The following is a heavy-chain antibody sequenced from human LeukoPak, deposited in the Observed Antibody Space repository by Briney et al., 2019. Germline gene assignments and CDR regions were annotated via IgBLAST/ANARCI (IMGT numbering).Heavy chain of an antibody. J-gene: IGHJ3*02. Sequence: VASVKVSCKASGYTFTSYDINWVRQATGQGLECMGWMNPNSGNTGYAQKFQGRVTMTRNTSISTAYMELSSLRSEDTAVYYCAGGVYDSSVSDAFDIWGQGTMVTVSS. D-gene: IGHD3-22*01. V-gene: IGHV1-8*01. CDR2: MNPNSGNT. CDR1: GYTFTSYD. CDR3: AGGVYDSSVSDAFDI.